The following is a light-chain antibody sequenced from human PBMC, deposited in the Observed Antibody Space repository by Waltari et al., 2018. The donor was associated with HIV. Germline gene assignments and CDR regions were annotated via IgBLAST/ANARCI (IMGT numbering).Light chain of an antibody. CDR1: SSNIGSNS. V-gene: IGLV1-44*01. J-gene: IGLJ2*01. CDR3: AAWDDNRNTVV. CDR2: SNN. Sequence: QSVLTQPPSASGTPGQRVAISCSGSSSNIGSNSVTWYQQVSGAAPKLFINSNNQRPSGVPGRFSGSKSGTAGSLAISALQSEDEADYYCAAWDDNRNTVVFGGGTKLTVL.